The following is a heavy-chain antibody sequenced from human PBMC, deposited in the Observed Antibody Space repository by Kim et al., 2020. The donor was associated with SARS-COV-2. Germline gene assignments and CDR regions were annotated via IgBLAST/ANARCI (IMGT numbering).Heavy chain of an antibody. CDR3: ARGPYGDFPPQFDF. CDR2: INWNGATT. J-gene: IGHJ4*02. Sequence: GGSLRLSCTASGFTFDDYGMTWVRQAPGKGLEWVSGINWNGATTRHTDSVKGRFTISRDNAKNCLYLQMNSLRAEDTALYYCARGPYGDFPPQFDFWGQGTVVTVST. V-gene: IGHV3-20*04. D-gene: IGHD4-17*01. CDR1: GFTFDDYG.